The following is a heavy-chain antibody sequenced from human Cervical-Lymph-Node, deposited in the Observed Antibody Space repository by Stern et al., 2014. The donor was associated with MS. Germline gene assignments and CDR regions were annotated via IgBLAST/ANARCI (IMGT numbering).Heavy chain of an antibody. CDR3: ARVGAMYTDHYYFGLDV. Sequence: QVQLVQSGGGVVQPGRSLRLSCAASGFTFSNYAMHWVRQAPGKGLEWVAIISYEGSKKNDADSVKGRFTISRDNSKNTLYLQMNGLSAEDTAVYYCARVGAMYTDHYYFGLDVWGQGATVTVTS. CDR2: ISYEGSKK. J-gene: IGHJ6*02. D-gene: IGHD3/OR15-3a*01. CDR1: GFTFSNYA. V-gene: IGHV3-30*01.